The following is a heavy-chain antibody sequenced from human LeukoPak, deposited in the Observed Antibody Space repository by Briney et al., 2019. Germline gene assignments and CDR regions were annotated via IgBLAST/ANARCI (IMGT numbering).Heavy chain of an antibody. D-gene: IGHD1-26*01. J-gene: IGHJ6*03. CDR3: AKDPVGYYYYYMDV. V-gene: IGHV3-23*01. CDR1: GFTFSSYA. Sequence: GGSLRLSCAASGFTFSSYAMSWVRQAPGKGLEWVSAISGSGGSTYYAGSVKGRFTISRDNSKNTLYLQMNSLRAVDTAVYYCAKDPVGYYYYYMDVWGEGTTVTVSS. CDR2: ISGSGGST.